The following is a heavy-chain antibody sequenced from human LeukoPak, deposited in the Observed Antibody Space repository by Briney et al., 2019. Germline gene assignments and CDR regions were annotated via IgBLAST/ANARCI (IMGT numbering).Heavy chain of an antibody. D-gene: IGHD1-26*01. CDR3: AKDRGASGSYWPIDY. V-gene: IGHV3-9*01. J-gene: IGHJ4*02. Sequence: PGGSLRLSCAASGFVFGSYAMSWVRQAPGKGLEWVSGISWNSGSIGYADSVKGRFTISRDNAENSLYLQMNSLRAEDTALYYCAKDRGASGSYWPIDYWGQGTLVTVSS. CDR2: ISWNSGSI. CDR1: GFVFGSYA.